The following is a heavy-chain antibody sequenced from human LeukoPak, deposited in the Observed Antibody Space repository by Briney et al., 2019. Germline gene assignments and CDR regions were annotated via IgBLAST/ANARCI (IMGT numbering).Heavy chain of an antibody. J-gene: IGHJ4*02. CDR2: IIPIFGTA. CDR1: GGTFSSYA. V-gene: IGHV1-69*05. Sequence: SVKVSCKASGGTFSSYAISWMRQAPGQGLEWMGRIIPIFGTANYAQKFQGRVTITTDESTSTAYMELSSLRSEDTAVYYCARERDSSGWYLGYFDYWGQGTLVTVSS. D-gene: IGHD6-19*01. CDR3: ARERDSSGWYLGYFDY.